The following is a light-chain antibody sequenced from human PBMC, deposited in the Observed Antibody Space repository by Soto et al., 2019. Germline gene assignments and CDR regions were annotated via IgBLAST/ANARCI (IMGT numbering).Light chain of an antibody. Sequence: QSALTQPASVSRSPGQSITISCTGTSSDVGSYNLVSWYQQYPGKAPRLMIYEGSKWPSGVSNRFSGSKSGNTASLTISGLQAEDEADYYCCSYVGSSTFVVFGGGTKVTVL. CDR3: CSYVGSSTFVV. CDR2: EGS. J-gene: IGLJ2*01. CDR1: SSDVGSYNL. V-gene: IGLV2-23*03.